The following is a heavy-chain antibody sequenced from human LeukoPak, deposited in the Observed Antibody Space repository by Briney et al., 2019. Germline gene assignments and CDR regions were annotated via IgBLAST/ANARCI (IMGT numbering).Heavy chain of an antibody. J-gene: IGHJ4*02. V-gene: IGHV3-30-3*01. CDR2: ISYDGSNK. CDR1: GFTFSSYA. Sequence: GGSLRLSCAASGFTFSSYAMHWVRQAPGKGLEWVAVISYDGSNKYYADSVKGRFTISRDNTKNTLYLQMNSLRAEDTAVYYCAREGYYDSSSDYWGQGTLVTVSS. CDR3: AREGYYDSSSDY. D-gene: IGHD3-22*01.